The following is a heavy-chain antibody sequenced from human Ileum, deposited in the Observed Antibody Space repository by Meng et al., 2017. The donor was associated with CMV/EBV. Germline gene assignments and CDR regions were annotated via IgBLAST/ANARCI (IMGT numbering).Heavy chain of an antibody. Sequence: TTYGIGGVRQAPGQGLEWMGWISAYNGNTNYAQKLQGRVTMTTDTSTSTAYMELRSLRSDDTAVYYCARDLPDYDFWSGYYSHYFDYWGQGTLVTVSS. J-gene: IGHJ4*02. CDR2: ISAYNGNT. CDR3: ARDLPDYDFWSGYYSHYFDY. D-gene: IGHD3-3*01. V-gene: IGHV1-18*01. CDR1: TTYG.